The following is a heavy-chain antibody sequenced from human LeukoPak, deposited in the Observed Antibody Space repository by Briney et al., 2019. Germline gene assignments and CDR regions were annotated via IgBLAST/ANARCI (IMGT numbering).Heavy chain of an antibody. CDR2: IIPIFGTA. CDR1: GGTFIIYA. CDR3: ARVRARVLMVYAISGHFDY. D-gene: IGHD2-8*01. V-gene: IGHV1-69*13. Sequence: SVKVSFTASGGTFIIYAISWVRQAPGQGLEWMGGIIPIFGTANYAQKFQGRVTITADESTSTAYMELSSLRSEDTAVYYCARVRARVLMVYAISGHFDYWGQGTLVTVSS. J-gene: IGHJ4*02.